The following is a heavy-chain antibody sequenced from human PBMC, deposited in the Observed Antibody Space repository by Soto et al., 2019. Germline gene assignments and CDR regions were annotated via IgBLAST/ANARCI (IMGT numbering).Heavy chain of an antibody. J-gene: IGHJ4*02. D-gene: IGHD5-18*01. CDR2: IIPIFGTA. Sequence: QVHLLQSGPEMKKPGSSVIVSCKASGGTFNTYTFSWVRRAPGQGLEWMGSIIPIFGTANYAPRFQGRLSITADQSANTTYMELTSLTSEDTAFYYCGRIPRYSFPTSDPLDNWGQGTLVTVSS. CDR3: GRIPRYSFPTSDPLDN. V-gene: IGHV1-69*08. CDR1: GGTFNTYT.